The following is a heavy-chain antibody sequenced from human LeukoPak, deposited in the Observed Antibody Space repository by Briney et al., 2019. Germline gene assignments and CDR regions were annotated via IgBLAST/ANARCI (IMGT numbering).Heavy chain of an antibody. J-gene: IGHJ4*02. Sequence: GGSLRLSCTASGFTFSSYGMHWVRQTPGKGLEWVAVISNDGSNKYYADSVKGRFTISRDNAKNSLYLQMNSLRAEDTAVYYCAREVIAVAGFDYWGQGTLVTVSS. V-gene: IGHV3-30*03. CDR1: GFTFSSYG. CDR3: AREVIAVAGFDY. CDR2: ISNDGSNK. D-gene: IGHD6-19*01.